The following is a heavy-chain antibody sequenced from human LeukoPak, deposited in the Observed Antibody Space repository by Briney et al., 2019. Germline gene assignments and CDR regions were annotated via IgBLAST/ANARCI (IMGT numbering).Heavy chain of an antibody. CDR1: GFTFSTYW. Sequence: GGSLRLSCAASGFTFSTYWMHWVRQAPGKGLVWVSRIKSDGSTNYADSVKGRFTISRDNSKNTLYLQMNSLRPEDTAVYYCARGSTVTTFGWFDPWGQGTLVTVSS. J-gene: IGHJ5*02. CDR3: ARGSTVTTFGWFDP. V-gene: IGHV3-74*01. D-gene: IGHD4-17*01. CDR2: IKSDGST.